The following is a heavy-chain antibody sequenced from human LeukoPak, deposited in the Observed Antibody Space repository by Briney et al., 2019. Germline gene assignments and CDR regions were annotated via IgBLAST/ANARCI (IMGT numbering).Heavy chain of an antibody. CDR2: INPDSGGT. J-gene: IGHJ1*01. CDR1: GYTFTGYY. D-gene: IGHD4-17*01. CDR3: ASVNYGTVEEFHH. Sequence: ASVKVSCKASGYTFTGYYMQWLRQAPGQGLEWMGWINPDSGGTNYAQKFQGRVTMTRDTSISTAYMELTSLRSDDSAVYYCASVNYGTVEEFHHWGQGTLVTVSS. V-gene: IGHV1-2*02.